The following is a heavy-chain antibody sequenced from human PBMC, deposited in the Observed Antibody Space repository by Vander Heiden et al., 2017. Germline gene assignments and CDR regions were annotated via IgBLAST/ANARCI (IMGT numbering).Heavy chain of an antibody. V-gene: IGHV1-69*01. J-gene: IGHJ6*02. D-gene: IGHD6-13*01. Sequence: QVQLVQSGAEVKKPGSSVKVSCKASGGTFSSSAISWVRQAPGQCLEWMGGIIPIFGTANYAQKFQGRVTITADESTSTAYMELSSLRSEDTAVYYCARGKRWYSSSQYSFYYYYYGMDVWGQGTTVTVSS. CDR1: GGTFSSSA. CDR3: ARGKRWYSSSQYSFYYYYYGMDV. CDR2: IIPIFGTA.